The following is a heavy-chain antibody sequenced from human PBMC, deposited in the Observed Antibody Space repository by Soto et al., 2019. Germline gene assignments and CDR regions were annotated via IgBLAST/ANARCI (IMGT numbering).Heavy chain of an antibody. CDR3: ARGDSSDYSTATPADY. CDR2: IYPSDSDT. CDR1: GYNFANYW. Sequence: PGGSLKISCSGSGYNFANYWIGWVRQMPGKGLEWMGIIYPSDSDTRYSPSFEGQVTISADRSISTAYLQWNSLKASDTAMYFCARGDSSDYSTATPADYWGQGTLVTVSS. D-gene: IGHD3-22*01. V-gene: IGHV5-51*01. J-gene: IGHJ4*02.